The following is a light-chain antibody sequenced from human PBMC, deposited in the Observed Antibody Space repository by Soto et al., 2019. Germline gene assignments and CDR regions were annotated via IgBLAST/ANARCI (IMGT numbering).Light chain of an antibody. Sequence: EIVLTQSPATLSLSPGERATLSCRASQSVSSYLAWYQQKPGQAPRLLIYDASNRATGIPARFSGSGSGTDSTLTSSGLEAEDFAVYYWQQRSNWPPLTFGGGTKVETK. J-gene: IGKJ4*02. V-gene: IGKV3-11*01. CDR3: QQRSNWPPLT. CDR2: DAS. CDR1: QSVSSY.